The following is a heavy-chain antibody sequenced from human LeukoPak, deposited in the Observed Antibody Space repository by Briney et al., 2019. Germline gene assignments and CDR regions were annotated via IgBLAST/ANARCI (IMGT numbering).Heavy chain of an antibody. Sequence: ASVKVSCKASGGTFSSYAISWVRQAPGQGLEWMGGIIPIFGTANYAQKFQGRVTITADKSTSTAYMYLSSLRSEDTAVYYCARGPIAAYQYYYMDVWGKGTTVIVSS. V-gene: IGHV1-69*06. CDR2: IIPIFGTA. D-gene: IGHD6-13*01. J-gene: IGHJ6*03. CDR3: ARGPIAAYQYYYMDV. CDR1: GGTFSSYA.